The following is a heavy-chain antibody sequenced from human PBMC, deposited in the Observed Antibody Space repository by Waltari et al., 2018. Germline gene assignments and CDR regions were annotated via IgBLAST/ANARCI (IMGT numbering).Heavy chain of an antibody. J-gene: IGHJ4*02. Sequence: QVQLVQSGAEVKKPGASVKVSCKASGYTFTSYDINWVRQATGQGLEWMGCMNANRCNTGYAQKCQSRVTITRNTSISTAYMELSSLRSEDTAVYYCARGRSTADFDYWGQGSLVTVSS. CDR2: MNANRCNT. CDR1: GYTFTSYD. V-gene: IGHV1-8*03. D-gene: IGHD4-4*01. CDR3: ARGRSTADFDY.